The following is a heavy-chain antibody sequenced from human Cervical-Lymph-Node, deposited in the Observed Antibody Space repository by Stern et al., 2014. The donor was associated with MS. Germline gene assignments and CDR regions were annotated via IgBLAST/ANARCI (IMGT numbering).Heavy chain of an antibody. Sequence: VQLVESGGGVVQPGRSLRLSCVASGFTFSSYGMHWVRQAPGKGLEWVAVIWYDGSNKYYADSVKGRFTISRDNSKNTLYLQMNSLRAEDTAVYYCARSSSPSPYYYYGMDVWGQGTTVTVSS. CDR3: ARSSSPSPYYYYGMDV. D-gene: IGHD6-13*01. CDR1: GFTFSSYG. J-gene: IGHJ6*02. CDR2: IWYDGSNK. V-gene: IGHV3-33*01.